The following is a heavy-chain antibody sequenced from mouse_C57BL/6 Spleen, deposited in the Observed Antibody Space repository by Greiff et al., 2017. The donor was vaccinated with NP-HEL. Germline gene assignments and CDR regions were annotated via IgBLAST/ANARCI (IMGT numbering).Heavy chain of an antibody. CDR1: GFTFSDYG. Sequence: EVKLVESGGGLVKPGGSLKLSCAASGFTFSDYGMHWVRQAPEKGLEWVAYISSGSSTIYYADTVKGRFTISRDNAKNTLFLQMTSLRSEDTAMYYCARAMGYGSSYHWYFDVWGTGTTVTVSS. V-gene: IGHV5-17*01. D-gene: IGHD1-1*01. CDR3: ARAMGYGSSYHWYFDV. J-gene: IGHJ1*03. CDR2: ISSGSSTI.